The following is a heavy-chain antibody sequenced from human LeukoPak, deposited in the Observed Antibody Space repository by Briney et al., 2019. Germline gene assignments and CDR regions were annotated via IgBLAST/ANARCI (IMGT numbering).Heavy chain of an antibody. CDR3: ARQMSYSYGFFDY. CDR1: GGSISSYY. CDR2: IYYSGST. Sequence: SSETLSLTCTVSGGSISSYYWSWIQQPPGKGLEWIGYIYYSGSTNYNPSLKSRVTISVDTSKNQFSLKLSSVTAADTAVYYCARQMSYSYGFFDYWGQGTLVTVSS. D-gene: IGHD5-18*01. V-gene: IGHV4-59*08. J-gene: IGHJ4*02.